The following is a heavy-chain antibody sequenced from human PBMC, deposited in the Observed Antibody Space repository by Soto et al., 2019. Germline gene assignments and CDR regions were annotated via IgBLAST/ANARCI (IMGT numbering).Heavy chain of an antibody. CDR2: ISYDGSNK. D-gene: IGHD3-22*01. J-gene: IGHJ6*02. CDR3: ARDKVVVVFSARMDV. V-gene: IGHV3-30-3*01. CDR1: GFTFSSYA. Sequence: GGSLRLSCAASGFTFSSYAMHWVRQAPDKGLEWVAVISYDGSNKYYADSVKGRFTISRDNSKNTLYLQVNSLRAEDTAVYYCARDKVVVVFSARMDVWGQGTTVTVSS.